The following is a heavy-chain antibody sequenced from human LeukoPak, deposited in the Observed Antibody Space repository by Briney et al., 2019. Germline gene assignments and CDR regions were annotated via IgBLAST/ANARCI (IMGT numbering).Heavy chain of an antibody. CDR1: GYSFTGYY. CDR2: INPNTGDT. CDR3: ARVSGSNDAFDI. J-gene: IGHJ3*02. D-gene: IGHD1-26*01. V-gene: IGHV1-2*02. Sequence: ASVKVSCKASGYSFTGYYMHWVRQAPGQGLEWMGWINPNTGDTNYAQTFQGRVTMTRHTSISTACMELSRLRSDDTAVFYCARVSGSNDAFDIWGQGTMVTVSS.